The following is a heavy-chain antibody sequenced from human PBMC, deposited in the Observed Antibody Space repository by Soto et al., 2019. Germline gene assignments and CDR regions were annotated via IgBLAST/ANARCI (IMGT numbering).Heavy chain of an antibody. CDR3: ARGVSSSPGVWYYYGMDV. CDR1: GGTFSSYA. D-gene: IGHD6-6*01. Sequence: QVQLVQSGAEVKKPGSSVKVSCKASGGTFSSYAISWVRQAPGQGLEWMGGIIPIFGTANYAQKFQGRVTITADESTSTAYMELSSLRSEDTAVYYCARGVSSSPGVWYYYGMDVWGQGTTVTVSS. CDR2: IIPIFGTA. V-gene: IGHV1-69*12. J-gene: IGHJ6*02.